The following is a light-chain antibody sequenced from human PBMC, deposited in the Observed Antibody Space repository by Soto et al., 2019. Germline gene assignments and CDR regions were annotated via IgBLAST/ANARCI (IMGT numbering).Light chain of an antibody. CDR3: LLYYGGPRV. V-gene: IGLV7-43*01. CDR2: STS. J-gene: IGLJ3*02. Sequence: QTVVTQEPSLTVSPGGTVTLTCASSTGAVTTGFYPNWLQQKPRQAPRALISSTSNKHSWTPARFSGSLLGGKAALTLSGVQPEDEAEYYCLLYYGGPRVFGGGTKVTVL. CDR1: TGAVTTGFY.